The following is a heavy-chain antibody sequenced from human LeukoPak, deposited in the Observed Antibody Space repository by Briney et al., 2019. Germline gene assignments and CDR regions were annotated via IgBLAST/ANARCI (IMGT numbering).Heavy chain of an antibody. Sequence: GGSLRLSCAASGFTFSSYSMNWVRQAPGKGLEWVSSISSSSYIYYADSVKGRFTISRDNAKNSLYLQMNSLRAEDTAVYYCAGHPALFWSGYYSYFDYWGQGTLVTVSS. CDR1: GFTFSSYS. CDR3: AGHPALFWSGYYSYFDY. J-gene: IGHJ4*02. CDR2: ISSSSYI. D-gene: IGHD3-3*01. V-gene: IGHV3-21*01.